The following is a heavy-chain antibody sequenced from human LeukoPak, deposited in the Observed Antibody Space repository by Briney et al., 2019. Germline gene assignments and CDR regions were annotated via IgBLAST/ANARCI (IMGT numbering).Heavy chain of an antibody. J-gene: IGHJ4*02. Sequence: GASVKVSCKASGGTFSSYAISWVRQAPGQGLEWMGGIIPIFGTANYAQKFQGRVTITADESTSTAYMELSSLRSEDTAVYYCARSGPRDSSGYYGDYWGQGTLVTVSS. V-gene: IGHV1-69*13. CDR2: IIPIFGTA. D-gene: IGHD3-22*01. CDR3: ARSGPRDSSGYYGDY. CDR1: GGTFSSYA.